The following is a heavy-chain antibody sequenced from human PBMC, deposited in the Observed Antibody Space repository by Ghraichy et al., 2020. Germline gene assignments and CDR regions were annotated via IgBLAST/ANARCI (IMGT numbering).Heavy chain of an antibody. CDR1: GGSISSGDHY. V-gene: IGHV4-30-4*01. D-gene: IGHD3-22*01. CDR3: ARSRITMIVPYYYYYMDV. Sequence: SETLSLTCTVSGGSISSGDHYWSWIRQPPGKGLEWIGYIYYSGSTYYNPSLKSRVTISVDTSKNQFSLKLSSVTAADTAVYYCARSRITMIVPYYYYYMDVWGKGTTVTVSS. CDR2: IYYSGST. J-gene: IGHJ6*03.